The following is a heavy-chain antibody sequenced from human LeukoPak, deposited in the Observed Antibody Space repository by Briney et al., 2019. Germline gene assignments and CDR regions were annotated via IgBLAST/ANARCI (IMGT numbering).Heavy chain of an antibody. D-gene: IGHD2-15*01. J-gene: IGHJ5*02. CDR2: IRSKAYDGTT. CDR3: TRGPDPYCSGGSCYSEYNWFDP. V-gene: IGHV3-49*03. Sequence: GGSLRLSCTASGFTFGDYAMSWFRQAPGKGLEWVSFIRSKAYDGTTEYAASVKGRFTISRDDSKSIAYLQMNSLKTEDTAVYYCTRGPDPYCSGGSCYSEYNWFDPWGQGTLVTVSS. CDR1: GFTFGDYA.